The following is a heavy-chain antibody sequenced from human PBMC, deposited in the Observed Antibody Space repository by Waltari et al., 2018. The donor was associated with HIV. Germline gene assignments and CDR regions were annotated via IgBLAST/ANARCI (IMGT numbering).Heavy chain of an antibody. Sequence: QAQLRQWGAGLLKPSETLSLTCAVYGGSFSGSYWSWIRQPPGTGLEWIGEINHSGSTNCTPALNSGVTISVDTSKSQFSLKLTSVTAADTAVFYCARARLVSRGQYCSTTSCLPHYYYYYGMDVWGQGTTVTVSS. CDR1: GGSFSGSY. J-gene: IGHJ6*02. CDR2: INHSGST. D-gene: IGHD2-2*01. CDR3: ARARLVSRGQYCSTTSCLPHYYYYYGMDV. V-gene: IGHV4-34*01.